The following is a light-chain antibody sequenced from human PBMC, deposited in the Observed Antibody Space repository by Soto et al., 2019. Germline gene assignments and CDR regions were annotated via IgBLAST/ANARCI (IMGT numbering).Light chain of an antibody. J-gene: IGKJ4*01. CDR1: QSLSDY. CDR3: QQSYSTPLS. CDR2: AAF. Sequence: DIQMTQSPSSLSASVGDRVTIACRASQSLSDYLNWYQQKPGKGPKLLIYAAFSLQSGVPSRFSGSRSGTDFTLTISSLQPEYFAAYYCQQSYSTPLSFGGGTMVEVK. V-gene: IGKV1-39*01.